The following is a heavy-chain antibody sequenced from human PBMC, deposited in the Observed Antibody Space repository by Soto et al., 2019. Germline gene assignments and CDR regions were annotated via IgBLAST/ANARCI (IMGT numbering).Heavy chain of an antibody. CDR1: GFSVSNYY. Sequence: EVQLVESGGDLVQPGGSLRLSCAASGFSVSNYYMSWVRQAPGKGLEWVSVIYSDGSTYYADSVKGRFTISRDNSKNKLYLQMNSLRVDDTAVYYCARDSYPNKWYGYWGQGTLVTVSS. CDR3: ARDSYPNKWYGY. D-gene: IGHD3-16*02. V-gene: IGHV3-66*01. J-gene: IGHJ4*02. CDR2: IYSDGST.